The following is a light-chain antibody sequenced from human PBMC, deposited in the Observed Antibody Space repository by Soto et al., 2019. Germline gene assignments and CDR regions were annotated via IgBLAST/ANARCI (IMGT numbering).Light chain of an antibody. CDR3: QEADSFPLT. V-gene: IGKV1-12*01. J-gene: IGKJ4*01. CDR2: AAS. CDR1: QGISRW. Sequence: DIQMTQSPSSVSASVGDRVTITCRASQGISRWVAWYQQKPGNAPKLLIYAASSFQSGVPSRFSGTGSGTDFTLTISSLQPDDFATYYCQEADSFPLTFGGGTKVEIK.